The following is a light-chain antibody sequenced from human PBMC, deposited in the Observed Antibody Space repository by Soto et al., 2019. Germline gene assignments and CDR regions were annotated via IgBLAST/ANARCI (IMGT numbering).Light chain of an antibody. CDR3: LLYYGGAQGGV. V-gene: IGLV7-43*01. J-gene: IGLJ2*01. CDR1: TGAVTSGYY. Sequence: QSVVTQEPSLTVSPGGTVTLTCASSTGAVTSGYYPNWFQQKPGQAPRALIYSTSNTHSWTPARFSGSLLGGKAALTLSGVQPEDEAEYYCLLYYGGAQGGVFGGGTKLTVL. CDR2: STS.